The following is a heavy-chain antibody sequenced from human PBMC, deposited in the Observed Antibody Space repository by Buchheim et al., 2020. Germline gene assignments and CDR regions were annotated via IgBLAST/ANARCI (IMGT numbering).Heavy chain of an antibody. V-gene: IGHV3-30-3*01. CDR2: ISYDGSNK. CDR3: ARDIMGSSWPFDY. D-gene: IGHD6-13*01. CDR1: GFTFSSYA. Sequence: QVQLVESGGGVVQPGRSLRLSCAASGFTFSSYAMHWVRQAPGKGLEWVAVISYDGSNKYYADSVKGRFTISRDNSKNTLYLQMNSLRAEDTAVYYCARDIMGSSWPFDYWGQGTL. J-gene: IGHJ4*02.